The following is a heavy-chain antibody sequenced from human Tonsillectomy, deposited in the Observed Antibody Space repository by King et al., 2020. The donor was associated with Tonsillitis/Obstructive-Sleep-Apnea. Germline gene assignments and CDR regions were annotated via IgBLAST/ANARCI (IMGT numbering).Heavy chain of an antibody. V-gene: IGHV3-15*01. Sequence: VQLVESGGGLVKPGGSLRLSCAASGFIFRNAWMAWVRRAPGKGLEWVGHIKSKTDGGTTDSAAPVKGRFTMSRDDSRNTLYLQMNSLKSGDTAVYYCPTYYGAGDYYFYMDVWGKGTTVTVSS. CDR3: PTYYGAGDYYFYMDV. J-gene: IGHJ6*03. CDR2: IKSKTDGGTT. D-gene: IGHD3-10*01. CDR1: GFIFRNAW.